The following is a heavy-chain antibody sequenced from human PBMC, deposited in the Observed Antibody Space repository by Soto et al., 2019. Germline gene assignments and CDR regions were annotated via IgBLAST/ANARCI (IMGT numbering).Heavy chain of an antibody. V-gene: IGHV4-34*01. J-gene: IGHJ6*03. CDR1: GGSFSGYY. CDR3: ARRYYYYYMDV. CDR2: INHSGST. Sequence: PSETLSLTCAVYGGSFSGYYWSWIRQPPGKGLEWIGEINHSGSTNYNPSLKSRVTISVDTSKNQFSLKLSSVTAADTAVYYCARRYYYYYMDVWGKGTTVTVSS.